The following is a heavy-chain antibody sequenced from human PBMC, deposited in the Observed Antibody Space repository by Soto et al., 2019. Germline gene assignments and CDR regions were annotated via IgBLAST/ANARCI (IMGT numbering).Heavy chain of an antibody. Sequence: GGSLRLSCAASGFTFSDYYMSWIRQAPGKGLEWVSYISSSGSTIYYADSVKGRFTISRDNAKNSLYLQMNSLRAEDTAVYYCAKGENVLRFLEWLPNFDYWGQGTLVTVSS. D-gene: IGHD3-3*01. J-gene: IGHJ4*02. CDR3: AKGENVLRFLEWLPNFDY. CDR2: ISSSGSTI. V-gene: IGHV3-11*01. CDR1: GFTFSDYY.